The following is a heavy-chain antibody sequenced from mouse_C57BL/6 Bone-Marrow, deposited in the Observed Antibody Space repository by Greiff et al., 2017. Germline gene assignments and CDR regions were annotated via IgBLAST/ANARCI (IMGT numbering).Heavy chain of an antibody. CDR1: GYTFTSYW. J-gene: IGHJ3*01. Sequence: QVQLQQPGAELVKPGASVTLSCKASGYTFTSYWMQWVKQRPGQGLEWIGEIDPSDSYTNYNQKFKGKATLTVDTSSSTAYMQLSSLTSEDSAVYYCARLGWFAYWGQGTLVTVSA. V-gene: IGHV1-50*01. CDR3: ARLGWFAY. D-gene: IGHD4-1*01. CDR2: IDPSDSYT.